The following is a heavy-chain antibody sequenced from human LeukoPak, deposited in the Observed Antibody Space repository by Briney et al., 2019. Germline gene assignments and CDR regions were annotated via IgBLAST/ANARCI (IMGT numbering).Heavy chain of an antibody. CDR2: INPDASRI. CDR1: GFTFSSYW. CDR3: ARDLVVVPAANHY. V-gene: IGHV3-74*03. J-gene: IGHJ4*02. Sequence: GGSLRLSCAASGFTFSSYWMHWVRQAPGKGLVWVSRINPDASRIKYADSVKGRFTISGDNAKNTLYLQMNRLRAEDTAVYYCARDLVVVPAANHYWGQGTLVTVSS. D-gene: IGHD2-2*01.